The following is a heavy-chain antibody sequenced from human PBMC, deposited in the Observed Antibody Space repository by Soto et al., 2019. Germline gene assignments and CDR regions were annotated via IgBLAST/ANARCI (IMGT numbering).Heavy chain of an antibody. CDR3: ARDVVVHHPGGFEP. V-gene: IGHV1-18*01. CDR2: ISAYNGNT. Sequence: ASVKVSCKASGYTFTSYGISWVRQAPGQGLEWMGWISAYNGNTNYAQKLQGRVTMTTDTSASTAYMELRSLRSDDTAVYYCARDVVVHHPGGFEPWGQGTLVTV. J-gene: IGHJ5*02. CDR1: GYTFTSYG. D-gene: IGHD3-22*01.